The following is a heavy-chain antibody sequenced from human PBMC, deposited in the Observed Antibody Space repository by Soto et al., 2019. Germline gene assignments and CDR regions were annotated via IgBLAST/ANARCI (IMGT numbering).Heavy chain of an antibody. D-gene: IGHD4-17*01. Sequence: SETLSLTCSVSGGSVSDKTYYWSWIRQPPGKRLEWIGYVYYSGTTNYNPSLKSRVTISVDLSKNRFSLRLSSVTTADTALYYCARTTAVPNALRSRYFFDYWGQGTLVTVSS. V-gene: IGHV4-61*01. CDR1: GGSVSDKTYY. CDR3: ARTTAVPNALRSRYFFDY. J-gene: IGHJ4*02. CDR2: VYYSGTT.